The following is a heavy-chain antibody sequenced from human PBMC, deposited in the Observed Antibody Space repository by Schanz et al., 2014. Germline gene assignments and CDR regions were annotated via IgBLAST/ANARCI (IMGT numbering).Heavy chain of an antibody. V-gene: IGHV3-48*01. D-gene: IGHD1-26*01. J-gene: IGHJ4*02. CDR3: ARGGSGSHYRLDY. CDR1: GFPFSTHA. Sequence: VQLVDSGGGLVKPGGSLRLSCTASGFPFSTHAMHWVRQAPGKGLEWVSYISSSSSTRYYADSVKGRFTISRDNAKNSLFLQMNSLRAEDTGLYFCARGGSGSHYRLDYWGQGTLVTVSS. CDR2: ISSSSSTR.